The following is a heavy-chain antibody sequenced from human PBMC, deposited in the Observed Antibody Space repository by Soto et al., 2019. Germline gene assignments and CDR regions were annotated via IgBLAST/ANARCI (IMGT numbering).Heavy chain of an antibody. Sequence: SETLSLTCAVYGGSFSGYYWSWIRQPPGKGLEWIGEINHRGSTNYNPSLKSRVTISVDTSKNQFSLKLSSVTAADTAVYYCARVVGWGYCSSTSCSSAGGMDVWGQGTTVTVSS. CDR2: INHRGST. CDR1: GGSFSGYY. J-gene: IGHJ6*02. D-gene: IGHD2-2*01. CDR3: ARVVGWGYCSSTSCSSAGGMDV. V-gene: IGHV4-34*01.